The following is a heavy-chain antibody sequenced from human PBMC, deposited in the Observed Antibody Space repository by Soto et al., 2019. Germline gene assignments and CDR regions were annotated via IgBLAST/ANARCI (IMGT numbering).Heavy chain of an antibody. CDR3: ARGSSPVDFDY. CDR2: INTYNGNT. D-gene: IGHD6-13*01. Sequence: ASVKVSCKASGYTFTSYYMHLVRQAPGQGLEWMGWINTYNGNTNFAQRLQGRVTMTTEASTSTAYMELRSLRSDDTAVYYCARGSSPVDFDYWGQGTLVTVSS. V-gene: IGHV1-18*04. CDR1: GYTFTSYY. J-gene: IGHJ4*02.